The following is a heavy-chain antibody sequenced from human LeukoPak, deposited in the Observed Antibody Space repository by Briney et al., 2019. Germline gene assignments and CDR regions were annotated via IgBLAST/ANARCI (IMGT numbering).Heavy chain of an antibody. J-gene: IGHJ4*02. D-gene: IGHD3-9*01. CDR3: ARVHDTGAFDY. CDR1: GGSFSGYY. CDR2: ISYDGSNK. Sequence: LSLTCAVYGGSFSGYYWSWIRQAPGKGLEWVAVISYDGSNKYYADSVKGRFTISRDNSKNTLYLQMNSLRAEDTAVYYCARVHDTGAFDYWGQGTLVTVSS. V-gene: IGHV3-30*03.